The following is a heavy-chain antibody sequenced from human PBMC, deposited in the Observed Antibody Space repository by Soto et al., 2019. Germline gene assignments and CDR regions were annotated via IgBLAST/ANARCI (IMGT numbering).Heavy chain of an antibody. J-gene: IGHJ4*02. D-gene: IGHD1-26*01. V-gene: IGHV1-8*01. CDR3: GREKVGAVDY. CDR1: GYTFTSYD. CDR2: MNPNSGNT. Sequence: QVQLVQSGAEVKKPGASVKVSCKASGYTFTSYDINWVRQATGQGLEWMGWMNPNSGNTGYAQKFQGRVTMTRNTTRRTAYKELRSLRSEDTAVYYCGREKVGAVDYWGQGTLVTVSS.